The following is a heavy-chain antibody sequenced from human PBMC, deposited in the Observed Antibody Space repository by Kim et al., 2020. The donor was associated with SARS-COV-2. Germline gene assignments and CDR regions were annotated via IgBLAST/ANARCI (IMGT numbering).Heavy chain of an antibody. J-gene: IGHJ4*02. Sequence: GGSLRLSCAASGFTFSSYAMSWVRQAPGKGLEWVSAISGSGGSTYYADSVKGRFTISRDNSKNTLYLQMNSLRAEDTAVYYCAKVVPDGSSGYYFGLGYFDYWGQGTLVTVSS. D-gene: IGHD3-22*01. CDR1: GFTFSSYA. CDR3: AKVVPDGSSGYYFGLGYFDY. CDR2: ISGSGGST. V-gene: IGHV3-23*01.